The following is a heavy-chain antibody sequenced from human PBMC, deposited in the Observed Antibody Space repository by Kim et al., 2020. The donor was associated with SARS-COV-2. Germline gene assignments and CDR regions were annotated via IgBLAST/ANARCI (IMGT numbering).Heavy chain of an antibody. J-gene: IGHJ3*02. D-gene: IGHD2-21*02. CDR2: ISNDGKKK. Sequence: GGSLRLSCAASGFTLSNYAMHWVRQAPGTGLEWVAIISNDGKKKYYADSVNGRFTISRDNPENTLYLQMNSLRAEDTGLYYCAKTAECASGDCYRAFDMWGQGTMVSVSS. CDR1: GFTLSNYA. V-gene: IGHV3-30*04. CDR3: AKTAECASGDCYRAFDM.